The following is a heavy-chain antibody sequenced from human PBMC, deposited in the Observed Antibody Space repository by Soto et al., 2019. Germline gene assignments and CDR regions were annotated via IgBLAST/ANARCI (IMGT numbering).Heavy chain of an antibody. CDR3: ARSYQLRQDYYYYGMDA. D-gene: IGHD2-2*01. CDR2: INAGNGNT. J-gene: IGHJ6*02. Sequence: XSLNVSCKASVYTITIYAIHWLRQAPGQSLEWMGWINAGNGNTKYSQKFQGRVTITRDTSASTAYMELSSLRSEDTAVYYCARSYQLRQDYYYYGMDAWGQGSTVTVSS. CDR1: VYTITIYA. V-gene: IGHV1-3*01.